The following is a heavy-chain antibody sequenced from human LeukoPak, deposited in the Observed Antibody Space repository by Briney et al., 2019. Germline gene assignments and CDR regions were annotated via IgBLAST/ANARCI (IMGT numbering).Heavy chain of an antibody. CDR2: ISYDGSNK. CDR1: GFTFSSYA. Sequence: GRSLRLSCAASGFTFSSYAMHWVRQAPGKGLEWVAVISYDGSNKYYADSVKGRFTISRDNSKNTPYLQMNSLRAEDTAVYYCARDPQLWFGETYIPNSDYWGQGTLVTVSS. J-gene: IGHJ4*02. D-gene: IGHD3-10*01. V-gene: IGHV3-30-3*01. CDR3: ARDPQLWFGETYIPNSDY.